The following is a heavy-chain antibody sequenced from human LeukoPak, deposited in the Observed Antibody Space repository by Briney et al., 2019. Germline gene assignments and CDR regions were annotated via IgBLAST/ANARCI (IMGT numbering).Heavy chain of an antibody. Sequence: GGSLRLSCTASGFTVSTNYMSWVRQAPGKGLEWVSSVSGSGGSTYHSDSVKGRFTISRDNSKNTLYPQMSSLRGEDTAVYYCAKGVPDYIHYFDYWGQGTLVTVSS. CDR1: GFTVSTNY. V-gene: IGHV3-23*01. J-gene: IGHJ4*02. CDR3: AKGVPDYIHYFDY. CDR2: VSGSGGST. D-gene: IGHD3-10*01.